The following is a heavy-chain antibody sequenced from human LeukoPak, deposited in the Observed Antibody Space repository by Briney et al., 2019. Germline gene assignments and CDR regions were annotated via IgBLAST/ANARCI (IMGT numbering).Heavy chain of an antibody. CDR2: MNSNSGNT. CDR1: GYTFTSYD. J-gene: IGHJ6*03. Sequence: ASVKVSCKASGYTFTSYDINWVRQATGQGLEWMGWMNSNSGNTGYAQKFQGRVTMTRNTSISTAYMELSSLRSEDTAVYYCARAVRSAATNYYYYMDVWGKGTTVTVSS. CDR3: ARAVRSAATNYYYYMDV. V-gene: IGHV1-8*01. D-gene: IGHD5-12*01.